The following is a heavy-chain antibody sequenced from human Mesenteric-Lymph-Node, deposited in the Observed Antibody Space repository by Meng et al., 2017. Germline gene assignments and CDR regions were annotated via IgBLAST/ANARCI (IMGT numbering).Heavy chain of an antibody. J-gene: IGHJ4*02. D-gene: IGHD1-26*01. CDR3: THSGTYFGYFHS. Sequence: GGSLRLSCAASGFTFSNAWMSWVRQAPGKGLEWVGRIKSKTDGGTTDYAAPVKGRFTISRDDSKNTLYLQMNSLQTEDTAIYYCTHSGTYFGYFHSWGQGTLVTVSS. CDR2: IKSKTDGGTT. CDR1: GFTFSNAW. V-gene: IGHV3-15*01.